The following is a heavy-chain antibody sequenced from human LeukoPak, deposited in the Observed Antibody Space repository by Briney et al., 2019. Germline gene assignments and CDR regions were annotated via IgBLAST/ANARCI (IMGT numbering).Heavy chain of an antibody. CDR3: ARDGILWFGELPNYGMDV. V-gene: IGHV4-4*07. J-gene: IGHJ6*02. D-gene: IGHD3-10*01. Sequence: PSETLSLTCTVSGGSISSYYWSWIRQPAGKGLEWIGRIYTSGSTNYNPSLKSRVTMSEDTSKNQFSLKLSSVTAADTAVYYCARDGILWFGELPNYGMDVWGQGTTVTVSS. CDR1: GGSISSYY. CDR2: IYTSGST.